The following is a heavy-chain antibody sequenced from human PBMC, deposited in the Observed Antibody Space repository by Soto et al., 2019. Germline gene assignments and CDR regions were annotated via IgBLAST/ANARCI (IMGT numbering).Heavy chain of an antibody. V-gene: IGHV4-30-4*01. CDR1: CDSISSGDYH. J-gene: IGHJ6*02. Sequence: PSETLSLTCTVSCDSISSGDYHWSWIRQPPGKGLEWIGYIYYSGSTYYNPSLKSRVTISVDTSKNQFSLKLSSVTAADTAVYYCARGVVVPAAIRPYYYGMDVWGQGTTVTVSS. CDR3: ARGVVVPAAIRPYYYGMDV. D-gene: IGHD2-2*01. CDR2: IYYSGST.